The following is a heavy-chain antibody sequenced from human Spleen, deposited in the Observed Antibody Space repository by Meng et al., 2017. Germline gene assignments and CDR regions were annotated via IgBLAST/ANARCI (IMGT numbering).Heavy chain of an antibody. J-gene: IGHJ4*02. CDR3: AITSAAAGND. V-gene: IGHV3-7*01. Sequence: GESLKISCAASGFIFSNYWMSWVRQAPGKGLEWVANINQDGSVKSFVGSVRGRFTISRDNAKNSLYLQMNSLRADDTALYYCAITSAAAGNDWGQGTLVTV. CDR2: INQDGSVK. D-gene: IGHD6-13*01. CDR1: GFIFSNYW.